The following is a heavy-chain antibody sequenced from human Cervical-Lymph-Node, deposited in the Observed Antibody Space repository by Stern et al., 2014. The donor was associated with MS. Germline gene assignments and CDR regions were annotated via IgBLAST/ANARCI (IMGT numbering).Heavy chain of an antibody. CDR3: ARHQTDYKGRDYYYYGMDV. D-gene: IGHD4-11*01. J-gene: IGHJ6*02. CDR1: GYTFTSHW. CDR2: VYPGDSDT. V-gene: IGHV5-51*01. Sequence: VQLGHPGAEVKKPGGSLKFPCKGPGYTFTSHWIGWGRQMPGKGREWMGLVYPGDSDTNYTPSFQGRATISPAKSLSTAYLQWSSLKASDTAIYYCARHQTDYKGRDYYYYGMDVWGQGTTVTVSS.